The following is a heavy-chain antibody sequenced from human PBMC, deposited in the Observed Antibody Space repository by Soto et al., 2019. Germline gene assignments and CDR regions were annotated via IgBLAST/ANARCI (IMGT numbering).Heavy chain of an antibody. V-gene: IGHV1-69*12. D-gene: IGHD4-17*01. Sequence: QVQLVQSGAEVKKPGSSVKVSCKASGGTFSSYTISWVRQAPGQGLEWMGGIIPIFGTVNYAQKFQGRVTITADESTSTAYMELSSLRSEDTAVYYCASCLVTTYYYYYGMGVWGQGTTVTVSS. CDR1: GGTFSSYT. CDR3: ASCLVTTYYYYYGMGV. J-gene: IGHJ6*02. CDR2: IIPIFGTV.